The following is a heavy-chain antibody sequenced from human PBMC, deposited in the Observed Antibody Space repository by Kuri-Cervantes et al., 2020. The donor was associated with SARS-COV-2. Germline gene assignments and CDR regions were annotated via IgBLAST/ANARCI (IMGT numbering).Heavy chain of an antibody. Sequence: SVKVSCKASGGTFSSYAISWVRQAPGQGLEWMGGIIPILGIANYAQKFQERVTITRDMSTSTAYMELSSLRSEDTAVYYCAVRHGSGSYYLPDYWGQGTLVTVSS. CDR3: AVRHGSGSYYLPDY. CDR1: GGTFSSYA. V-gene: IGHV1-69*10. CDR2: IIPILGIA. D-gene: IGHD3-10*01. J-gene: IGHJ4*02.